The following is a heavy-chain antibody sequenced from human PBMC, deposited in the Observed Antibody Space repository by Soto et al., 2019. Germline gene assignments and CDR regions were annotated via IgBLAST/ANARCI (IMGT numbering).Heavy chain of an antibody. Sequence: EVQLVQSETEVKKPGESLKISCQGSGYSFTNFWIGWVRQMPGKGLEWMGIIYPGDSDTRYSPSFQGQVTLSADKSISTAYLQWSSLKASDTAMYYCARGDYNSLYFDYWGQGTLVTVSS. CDR2: IYPGDSDT. CDR3: ARGDYNSLYFDY. V-gene: IGHV5-51*01. J-gene: IGHJ4*02. CDR1: GYSFTNFW. D-gene: IGHD4-17*01.